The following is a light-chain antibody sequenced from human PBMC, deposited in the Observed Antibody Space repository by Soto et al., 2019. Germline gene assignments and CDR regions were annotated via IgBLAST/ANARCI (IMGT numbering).Light chain of an antibody. Sequence: DIQMTQSPSSLSASVGDRVTITCRASQGISNYLAWYQQKPGKVPKLLIYHASTLESGVPSRFSGSGSGTEFTLTISSLQPNDFATYYCQQYMSYSFGQGTKVDIK. J-gene: IGKJ1*01. CDR2: HAS. CDR3: QQYMSYS. V-gene: IGKV1-5*01. CDR1: QGISNY.